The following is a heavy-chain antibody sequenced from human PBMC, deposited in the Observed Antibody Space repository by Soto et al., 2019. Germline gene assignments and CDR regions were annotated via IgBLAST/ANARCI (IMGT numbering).Heavy chain of an antibody. J-gene: IGHJ4*02. CDR1: GLTFGNYA. Sequence: EVQLLESGGGLVQPGWSLRLSCAASGLTFGNYAMSWVRQAPGKGLEWVSAISGSGGSTYYADSVKGRFTISRDNSKDNLYLQMNSLTAEDTAVYYCAKSVGYSGYDSLVTFDYWGQGTLVTVSS. CDR3: AKSVGYSGYDSLVTFDY. D-gene: IGHD5-12*01. CDR2: ISGSGGST. V-gene: IGHV3-23*01.